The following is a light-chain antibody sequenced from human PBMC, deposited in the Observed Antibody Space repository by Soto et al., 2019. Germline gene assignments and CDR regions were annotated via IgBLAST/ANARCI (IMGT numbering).Light chain of an antibody. CDR3: TSYTSSSTLGV. J-gene: IGLJ3*02. Sequence: QSVLTQPASVSASPGQSITIPCAGTSSDIGTYGYVSWYQQHPGKAPKLIIYDVTNRPSGVSNRFSGSKSGNTASLTISGLQAEDEADYYCTSYTSSSTLGVFGGGTKLTVL. CDR1: SSDIGTYGY. V-gene: IGLV2-14*03. CDR2: DVT.